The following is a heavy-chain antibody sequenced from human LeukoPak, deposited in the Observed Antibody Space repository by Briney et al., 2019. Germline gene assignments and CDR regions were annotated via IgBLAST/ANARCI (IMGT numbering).Heavy chain of an antibody. Sequence: GRSLRLSCAASGFTFSSYAMHWVRQAPGKGLEWVAVISYDGSNKYYADSVKGRFTISRDNSKNTLYLQMNSLRAEDTAVYYCARDREAVGELDYWGQGTLVTVPS. D-gene: IGHD6-13*01. CDR3: ARDREAVGELDY. CDR1: GFTFSSYA. V-gene: IGHV3-30-3*01. J-gene: IGHJ4*02. CDR2: ISYDGSNK.